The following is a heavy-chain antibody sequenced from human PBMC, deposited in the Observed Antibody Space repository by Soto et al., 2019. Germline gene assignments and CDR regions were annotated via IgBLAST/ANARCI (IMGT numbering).Heavy chain of an antibody. CDR3: ARIIRQYGTARYFDY. CDR1: GYTFTSYA. J-gene: IGHJ4*02. CDR2: INAGNGNT. V-gene: IGHV1-3*01. D-gene: IGHD1-1*01. Sequence: ASVKVSCKXSGYTFTSYAMHWVRQAPGQRLEWMGWINAGNGNTKYSQKFQGRVTITRDTSASTAYMELSSLRSEDTAVYYCARIIRQYGTARYFDYWGQGTLVTVSS.